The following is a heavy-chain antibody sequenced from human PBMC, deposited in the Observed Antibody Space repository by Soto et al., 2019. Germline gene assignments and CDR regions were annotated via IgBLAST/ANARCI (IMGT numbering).Heavy chain of an antibody. D-gene: IGHD5-12*01. CDR2: IYYTGNT. Sequence: SATLSLTCTFSCGSITTTSYYWDRIRQPPGKGLEWIGSIYYTGNTYYNPSLQSRVTISVDTSKNQFSLKLSSVTAADTAVFYCASKYSGYDYYFDYWGQGALVTVS. V-gene: IGHV4-39*01. CDR3: ASKYSGYDYYFDY. J-gene: IGHJ4*02. CDR1: CGSITTTSYY.